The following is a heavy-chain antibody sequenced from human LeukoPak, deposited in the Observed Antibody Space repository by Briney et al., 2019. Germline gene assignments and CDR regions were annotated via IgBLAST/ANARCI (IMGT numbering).Heavy chain of an antibody. CDR1: GYTFTGYY. CDR2: INPNSGGT. CDR3: ARVVAERGYSYGYYYYDYMDV. Sequence: ASVKVSCKASGYTFTGYYMHWVRQAPGQGREWMGWINPNSGGTNYAQKFQGRVTMTRDTSISTAYMELSRLRSDDTAVYYCARVVAERGYSYGYYYYDYMDVWGKGTTVTVSS. D-gene: IGHD5-18*01. V-gene: IGHV1-2*02. J-gene: IGHJ6*03.